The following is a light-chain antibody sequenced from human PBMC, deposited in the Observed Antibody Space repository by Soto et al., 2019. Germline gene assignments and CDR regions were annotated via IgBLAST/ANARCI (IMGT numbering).Light chain of an antibody. V-gene: IGKV3-20*01. CDR1: QSVSSSF. J-gene: IGKJ5*01. CDR2: GAS. Sequence: EIVLAQSPGTLSLSPGESATLSCRASQSVSSSFLAWYQQKAGQAPRLLIYGASRRATGIPDRFSGSGSGTDFTLTISRLEPEDFAVYYCQQYDISPITFGQGTRLEIK. CDR3: QQYDISPIT.